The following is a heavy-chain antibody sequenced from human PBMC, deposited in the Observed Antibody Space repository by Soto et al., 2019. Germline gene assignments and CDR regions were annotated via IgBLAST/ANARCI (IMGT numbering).Heavy chain of an antibody. V-gene: IGHV3-66*01. J-gene: IGHJ6*03. CDR3: ARDDVHCSGGRCYGIPMDA. Sequence: DVQLVESGGGLVQPGGSLTLSCAGSGFTVTSKYMSWVRQAPGKGLEWVSLIQSGGSTFYADSVKGRFSISRDNSKNTVYLQLNSLRAEYTAVYYWARDDVHCSGGRCYGIPMDAWCKGTTVTVSS. D-gene: IGHD2-15*01. CDR2: IQSGGST. CDR1: GFTVTSKY.